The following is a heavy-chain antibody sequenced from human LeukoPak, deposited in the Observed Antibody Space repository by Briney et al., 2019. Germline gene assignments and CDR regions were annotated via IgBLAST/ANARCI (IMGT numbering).Heavy chain of an antibody. CDR2: ISSSGNYI. V-gene: IGHV3-21*01. CDR3: ARYSIQQQLVLEDRGYPYYFEH. Sequence: PGGSLRLSCAASRFTFSSYSMNWVRQAPGKGLEWVSSISSSGNYIYYADSVKGRFTISRDNAKNSLYLQMNSLRAEDTAVYYCARYSIQQQLVLEDRGYPYYFEHWGQGTLVTVSS. J-gene: IGHJ4*02. D-gene: IGHD6-13*01. CDR1: RFTFSSYS.